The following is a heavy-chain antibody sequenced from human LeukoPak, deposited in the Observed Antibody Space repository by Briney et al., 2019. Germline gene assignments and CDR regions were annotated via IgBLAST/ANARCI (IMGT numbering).Heavy chain of an antibody. CDR2: VNPNTGDT. D-gene: IGHD2-21*02. Sequence: ASVKVSCKASGHTFIGYYMHWVRQAPGQGLEWMGWVNPNTGDTQYAQKFQGRVTVTRDTSISTTYMELSRLTSDDTAVYYCARDRGDCGDDCYSFDYWGQGTLVTVSS. CDR1: GHTFIGYY. V-gene: IGHV1-2*02. CDR3: ARDRGDCGDDCYSFDY. J-gene: IGHJ4*02.